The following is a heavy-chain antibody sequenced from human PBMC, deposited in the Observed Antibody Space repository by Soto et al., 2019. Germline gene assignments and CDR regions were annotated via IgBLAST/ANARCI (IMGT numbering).Heavy chain of an antibody. CDR1: GDSLNNHY. CDR3: AREREYYGSGSYYTGVYNWFDP. D-gene: IGHD3-10*01. V-gene: IGHV4-59*11. CDR2: IYYSGSS. Sequence: SETLSLTCSVSGDSLNNHYWTWIRQPPGNGLEWMGYIYYSGSSNYSPSLKSRVTISVDTSKNQFSLKLSSVTAADTAVYYCAREREYYGSGSYYTGVYNWFDPWGQGTLVTVSS. J-gene: IGHJ5*02.